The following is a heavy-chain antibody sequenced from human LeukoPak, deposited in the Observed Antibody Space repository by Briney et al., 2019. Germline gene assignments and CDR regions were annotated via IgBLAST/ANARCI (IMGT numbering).Heavy chain of an antibody. D-gene: IGHD3-22*01. CDR3: ARGWKVVFYAFDI. CDR2: IYYSGST. V-gene: IGHV4-59*01. CDR1: GVSISRYY. J-gene: IGHJ3*02. Sequence: SETLSLTCTVSGVSISRYYWSWIRQPPGKGLEWIGYIYYSGSTNYNPSLKSRVTISVHTSKNQFSLKLSSVTAADTAVYYCARGWKVVFYAFDIWGQGTMVTVSS.